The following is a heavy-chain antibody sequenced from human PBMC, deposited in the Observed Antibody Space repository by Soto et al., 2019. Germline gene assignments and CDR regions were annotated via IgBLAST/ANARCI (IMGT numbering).Heavy chain of an antibody. V-gene: IGHV1-18*01. J-gene: IGHJ4*02. CDR1: GYTFTTYG. Sequence: QVHLVQSGAEVKKPGASVKVSCKVSGYTFTTYGISWVRQTPGQGLEWMGWLSAYDGSTNYAQKLQGRVTMTTDTSTSTAYMELRSLRSDDTAVYYCARDVGHYYDGSGFKIYFDYWGQGTLVTISS. CDR3: ARDVGHYYDGSGFKIYFDY. D-gene: IGHD3-22*01. CDR2: LSAYDGST.